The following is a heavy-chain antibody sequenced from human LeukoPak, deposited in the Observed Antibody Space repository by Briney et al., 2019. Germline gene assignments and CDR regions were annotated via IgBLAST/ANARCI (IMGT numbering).Heavy chain of an antibody. CDR2: IRFDGNIK. CDR3: AKGRYYDSANYPIDH. CDR1: KFSFSSYD. Sequence: PGGSLRLSCAASKFSFSSYDMHWVRQAPGKGLEWVAFIRFDGNIKYFADSVKGRFTISRDTPKNTLYLQMNSLRPEDTAVYYCAKGRYYDSANYPIDHWGQGTLVTVSS. D-gene: IGHD3-22*01. J-gene: IGHJ4*02. V-gene: IGHV3-30*02.